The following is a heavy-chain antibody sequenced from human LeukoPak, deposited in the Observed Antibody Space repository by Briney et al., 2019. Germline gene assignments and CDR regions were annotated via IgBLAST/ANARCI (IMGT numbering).Heavy chain of an antibody. CDR3: ARKPVRGGGRLDV. Sequence: SETLSLTCAVYGGSFSGYYWSWIRQPPGKGLEWIGEINHSGSTNYNPSLKSRVTISVDTSKNQFSLKLSSVTAADTAVYYCARKPVRGGGRLDVWGKGTAVTISS. CDR2: INHSGST. J-gene: IGHJ6*04. D-gene: IGHD3-10*01. CDR1: GGSFSGYY. V-gene: IGHV4-34*01.